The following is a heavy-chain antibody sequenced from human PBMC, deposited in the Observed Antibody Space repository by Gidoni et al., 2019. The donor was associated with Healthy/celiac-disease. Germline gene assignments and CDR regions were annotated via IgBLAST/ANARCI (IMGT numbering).Heavy chain of an antibody. CDR2: ISYDGSNK. D-gene: IGHD3-10*01. J-gene: IGHJ3*02. V-gene: IGHV3-30*03. Sequence: QVQLVESGGGVVQPGRSLRLSCDASGFTFSSYGMHWVRQAPGKGLEWVAVISYDGSNKYYADSVKGRFTISRDNSKNTLYLQMNSLRAEDTAVYYCVTDSNWFGELLVNAFDIWGQGTMVTVSS. CDR3: VTDSNWFGELLVNAFDI. CDR1: GFTFSSYG.